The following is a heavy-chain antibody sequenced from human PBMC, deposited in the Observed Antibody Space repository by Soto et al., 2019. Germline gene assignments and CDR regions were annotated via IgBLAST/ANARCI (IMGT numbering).Heavy chain of an antibody. D-gene: IGHD6-19*01. CDR1: GFTFSSYG. CDR3: VVLAVVPEYFQH. V-gene: IGHV3-30*03. J-gene: IGHJ1*01. Sequence: QVQLVESGGGVVQPGRSLRLSCAASGFTFSSYGMHWVRQAPGKGLEWVAVISYDGSNKYYADSVKGRFTISRDNSKNTLYLQMNSLRAEDTAVYYCVVLAVVPEYFQHWGQGTLVTVSS. CDR2: ISYDGSNK.